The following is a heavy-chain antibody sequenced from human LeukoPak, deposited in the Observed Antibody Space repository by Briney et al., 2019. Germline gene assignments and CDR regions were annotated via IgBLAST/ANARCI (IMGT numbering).Heavy chain of an antibody. V-gene: IGHV3-30*04. CDR1: GFTFSSYA. CDR2: ISFDGRNK. J-gene: IGHJ4*02. D-gene: IGHD1-14*01. CDR3: ARGGIQPDY. Sequence: GGSLRLSCAPSGFTFSSYAMHWVRQAPGKGLEWVAVISFDGRNKYYADSVKGRFTISRDNSKNTLYLQMNSLRAEDTAVYYCARGGIQPDYWGQGTLVTVSS.